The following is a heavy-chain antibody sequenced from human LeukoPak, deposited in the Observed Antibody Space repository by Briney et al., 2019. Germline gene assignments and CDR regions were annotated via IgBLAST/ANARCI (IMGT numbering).Heavy chain of an antibody. CDR3: ARGGIVVVPAVLNWFDP. CDR2: MNPNSGNT. V-gene: IGHV1-8*01. D-gene: IGHD2-2*01. Sequence: ASVKVSCKASGYTFTSYDINWVRQATGQGLEWMGWMNPNSGNTGYAQKFQGRVTMTRNTSISTAYMELSSLRSEDTAVYYCARGGIVVVPAVLNWFDPWGQGTLVTVSS. J-gene: IGHJ5*02. CDR1: GYTFTSYD.